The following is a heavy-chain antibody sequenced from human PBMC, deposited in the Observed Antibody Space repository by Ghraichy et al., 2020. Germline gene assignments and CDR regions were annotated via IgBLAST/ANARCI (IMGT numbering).Heavy chain of an antibody. J-gene: IGHJ5*02. CDR1: GDSISSSNSY. Sequence: SETLSLTCTVSGDSISSSNSYWDWIRQPPGEGLEWIGSMYYSGSTQYNPSLKSRVTISVDTSKSQFSLKLTSVTAADTAVYYCVRRRVEWGVNRPGNSCFDPWGQGILVTVSS. CDR3: VRRRVEWGVNRPGNSCFDP. V-gene: IGHV4-39*01. D-gene: IGHD1-14*01. CDR2: MYYSGST.